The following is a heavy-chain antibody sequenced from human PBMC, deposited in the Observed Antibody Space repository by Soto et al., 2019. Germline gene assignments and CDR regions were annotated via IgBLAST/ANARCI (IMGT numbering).Heavy chain of an antibody. CDR1: GASISRGGFH. CDR3: ARRGSGHTFDY. CDR2: LYIGST. Sequence: QLQLQESGPGLVKPSETLSLTCAVSGASISRGGFHCGWIRQHPGQGLEWIGSLYIGSTYYNPSLKSRVTISTDTSKNQFSLTLSSVTAADTAVYYCARRGSGHTFDYWGQGTLVTVSS. D-gene: IGHD3-10*01. J-gene: IGHJ4*02. V-gene: IGHV4-39*01.